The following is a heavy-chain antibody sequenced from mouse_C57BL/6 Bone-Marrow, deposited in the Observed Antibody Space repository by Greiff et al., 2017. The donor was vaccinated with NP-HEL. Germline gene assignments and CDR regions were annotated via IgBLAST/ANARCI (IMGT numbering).Heavy chain of an antibody. Sequence: QVQLQQSGAELVKPGASVKLSCKASGYTFTSYWMQWVKQRPGQGLEWIGEIDPSDSYTNYNQKFKGKATLTVDTSSSTAYMQLSSLTSEDSAVYYCAKSSSPCYFDYWGKGTTLTVSS. CDR2: IDPSDSYT. V-gene: IGHV1-50*01. J-gene: IGHJ2*01. D-gene: IGHD1-3*01. CDR1: GYTFTSYW. CDR3: AKSSSPCYFDY.